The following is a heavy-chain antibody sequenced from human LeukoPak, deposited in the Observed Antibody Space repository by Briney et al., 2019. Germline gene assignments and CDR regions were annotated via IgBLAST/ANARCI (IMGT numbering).Heavy chain of an antibody. CDR2: IYYSGST. CDR1: GGSISSSSYY. CDR3: ARLSVGATDWFDP. J-gene: IGHJ5*02. D-gene: IGHD1-26*01. V-gene: IGHV4-39*01. Sequence: SETLSLTCTVSGGSISSSSYYWGWIRQPPGEGLEWIGSIYYSGSTYYNPSLESRVTISVDTSKNQFSLKLSSVTAADTAVYYCARLSVGATDWFDPWGQGTLVTVSS.